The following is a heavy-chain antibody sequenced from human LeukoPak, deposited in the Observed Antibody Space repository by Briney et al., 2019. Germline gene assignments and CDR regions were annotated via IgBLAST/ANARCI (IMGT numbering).Heavy chain of an antibody. CDR1: GFTFSSYA. V-gene: IGHV3-23*01. CDR2: ISGSGGST. Sequence: GGSLRLSCAASGFTFSSYAMSWVRQAPGKGLEWVSAISGSGGSTYYADSVKGRFTISRDNSKNTLYLQMNSLRAEDTAVYYCRAYYDYVWESYRQYDYWGQGTLVTVSS. CDR3: RAYYDYVWESYRQYDY. D-gene: IGHD3-16*02. J-gene: IGHJ4*02.